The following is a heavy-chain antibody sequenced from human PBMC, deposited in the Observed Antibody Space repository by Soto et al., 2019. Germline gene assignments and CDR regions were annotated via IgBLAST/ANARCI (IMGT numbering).Heavy chain of an antibody. CDR1: GFTFSSYG. D-gene: IGHD2-2*01. J-gene: IGHJ4*02. V-gene: IGHV3-33*01. CDR3: ARDNVVVPAAMTGTFDY. Sequence: QVQLVESGGGVVQPGRSLRLSCAASGFTFSSYGMHWVRQAPGKGVEWVAVIWYDGSNKYYADSVKGRFTISRDNSKNTLYLQMNSLRAEDTAVYYCARDNVVVPAAMTGTFDYWGQGTLVTVSS. CDR2: IWYDGSNK.